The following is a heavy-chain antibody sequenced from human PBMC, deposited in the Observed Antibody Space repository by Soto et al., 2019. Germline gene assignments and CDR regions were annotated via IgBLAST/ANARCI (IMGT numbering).Heavy chain of an antibody. CDR3: GRVVEGATRHTDPDS. V-gene: IGHV4-39*01. D-gene: IGHD2-21*01. CDR1: GVSIHNSHSF. CDR2: VYHNGGA. Sequence: SETLSLTCTVSGVSIHNSHSFWAWIRQPPGKGLQFIASVYHNGGAHYNSSLKSRVTISVDTANNQVSLRMRSLTAADTAFYYCGRVVEGATRHTDPDSWGQGILVTVSS. J-gene: IGHJ5*01.